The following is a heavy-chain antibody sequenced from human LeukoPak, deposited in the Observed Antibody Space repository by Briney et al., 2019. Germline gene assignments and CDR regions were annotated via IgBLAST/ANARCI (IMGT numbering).Heavy chain of an antibody. J-gene: IGHJ4*02. V-gene: IGHV3-23*01. D-gene: IGHD3-22*01. CDR2: ISGSAHKI. Sequence: GGSLRLSCVASGITFSNYAVSWVRQAPEKGLDWVSVISGSAHKIRYADSVKGRFTISRDNSKNTLYLQMNSLRAEDTAVYYCARGDYDSSGYIVWGQGTLVTVSS. CDR3: ARGDYDSSGYIV. CDR1: GITFSNYA.